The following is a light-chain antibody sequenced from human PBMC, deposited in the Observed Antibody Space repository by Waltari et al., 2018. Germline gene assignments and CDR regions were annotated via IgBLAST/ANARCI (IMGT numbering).Light chain of an antibody. CDR2: AGS. J-gene: IGKJ4*01. Sequence: DIQMTQSPSSLSASVGDRVTITCRASQSISSYLNWYQQKPGKAPKLLIYAGSSLQSGVPSRFSGSGSGTDFTLTISSLQPEDFATYYCQQSYSTPNTFGGGTKVEIK. CDR1: QSISSY. V-gene: IGKV1-39*01. CDR3: QQSYSTPNT.